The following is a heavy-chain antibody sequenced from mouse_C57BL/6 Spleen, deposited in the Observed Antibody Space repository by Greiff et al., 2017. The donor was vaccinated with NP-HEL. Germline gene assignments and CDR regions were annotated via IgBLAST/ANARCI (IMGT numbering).Heavy chain of an antibody. CDR2: ISSGSSTI. CDR1: GFTFSDYG. Sequence: EVQRVESGGGLVKPGGSLKLSCAASGFTFSDYGMHWVRQAPEKGLEWVAYISSGSSTIYYADTVKGRFTISRDNAKNTLFLQMTSLRSEDTAMYYCARCDYDEYYAMDYWGQGTSVTVSS. V-gene: IGHV5-17*01. CDR3: ARCDYDEYYAMDY. D-gene: IGHD2-4*01. J-gene: IGHJ4*01.